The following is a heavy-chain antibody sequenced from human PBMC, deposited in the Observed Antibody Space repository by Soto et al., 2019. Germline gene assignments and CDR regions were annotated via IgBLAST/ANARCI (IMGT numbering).Heavy chain of an antibody. D-gene: IGHD3-9*01. CDR2: ISAYNGNT. CDR3: ARTDDILTGYAGYYYYYYGMDV. Sequence: GASVKVSCKASGYTFTSYCISWVRQAPGQGLEWMGWISAYNGNTNYAQKLQGRVTMTTDTSTSTAYMELRSLRSDDTAVYYCARTDDILTGYAGYYYYYYGMDVWGQGTTVTVSS. V-gene: IGHV1-18*01. CDR1: GYTFTSYC. J-gene: IGHJ6*02.